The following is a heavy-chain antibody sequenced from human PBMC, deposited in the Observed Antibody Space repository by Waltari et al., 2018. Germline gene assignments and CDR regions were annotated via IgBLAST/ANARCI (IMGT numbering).Heavy chain of an antibody. J-gene: IGHJ4*02. D-gene: IGHD3-16*01. CDR1: GFSFSSYW. Sequence: EVQLVESGGGLVQPGGSLRLSCAAYGFSFSSYWMTWFRQAPGTGLEWVATIKPDGSGKFYVDSVKGRFSISRDNAKNSLYLQMNSLRAEDTAIFYCARMGAGRAPDYWGQGTLVTVSS. CDR3: ARMGAGRAPDY. V-gene: IGHV3-7*03. CDR2: IKPDGSGK.